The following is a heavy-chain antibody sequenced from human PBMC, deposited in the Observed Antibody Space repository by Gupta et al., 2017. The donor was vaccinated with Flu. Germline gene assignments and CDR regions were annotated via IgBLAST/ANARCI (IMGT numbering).Heavy chain of an antibody. D-gene: IGHD6-19*01. CDR3: ARGPSSGWFYDY. V-gene: IGHV3-13*01. J-gene: IGHJ4*02. CDR1: GFPFSSYD. CDR2: IGTAGDT. Sequence: EVRLVESGGGLVQPGGSLSFSGAAPGFPFSSYDRHWVRQATGKGLEWVSAIGTAGDTYYPGSVKGRFTISRENAKNSLYLQMNSLRAGDTAVYYCARGPSSGWFYDYWGQGTLVTVSS.